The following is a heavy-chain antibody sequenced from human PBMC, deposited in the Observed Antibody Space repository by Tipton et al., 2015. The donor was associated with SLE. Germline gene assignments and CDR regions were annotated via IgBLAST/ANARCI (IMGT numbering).Heavy chain of an antibody. J-gene: IGHJ3*02. CDR3: ARDRVRWLQYHDAFAI. Sequence: QVQLVQSGAEVKKPGSSVKVSCKASGVTFSSYTISWVRQAPGQGLEWMGRIIPILGIANYAQKFQGRVTITADKSTSTAYMELSSLRSEDTAVYYCARDRVRWLQYHDAFAIWGQGIMVTVSS. CDR1: GVTFSSYT. D-gene: IGHD5-24*01. V-gene: IGHV1-69*04. CDR2: IIPILGIA.